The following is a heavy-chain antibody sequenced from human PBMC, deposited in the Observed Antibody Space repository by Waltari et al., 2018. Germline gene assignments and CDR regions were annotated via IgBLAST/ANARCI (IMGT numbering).Heavy chain of an antibody. D-gene: IGHD4-17*01. CDR3: AKAPYGDYDYYYYYMDV. J-gene: IGHJ6*03. CDR2: ISYDGSNK. CDR1: GFTFSSYA. V-gene: IGHV3-30*18. Sequence: QVQLVASGGGVVQPGRSRSLSCAASGFTFSSYAMHWVRQAPGQGLEWVAVISYDGSNKYYADSVKGRFTISRDNSKNTLYLQMNSLRAEDTAVYYCAKAPYGDYDYYYYYMDVWGKGTTVTVSS.